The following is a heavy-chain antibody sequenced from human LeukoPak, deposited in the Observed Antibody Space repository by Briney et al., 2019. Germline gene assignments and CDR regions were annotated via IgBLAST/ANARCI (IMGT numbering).Heavy chain of an antibody. CDR1: GFTFSSYE. CDR2: ISSSGSTI. D-gene: IGHD5-18*01. J-gene: IGHJ4*02. V-gene: IGHV3-48*03. CDR3: ARHGGGYSYGYGY. Sequence: GGSLRLSCAASGFTFSSYEMNWVRQAPGKVLEWVSYISSSGSTIYYADSVKGRFTISRDNAKNSLYLQMNSLRPEDTALYYCARHGGGYSYGYGYWGQGTLVTVSS.